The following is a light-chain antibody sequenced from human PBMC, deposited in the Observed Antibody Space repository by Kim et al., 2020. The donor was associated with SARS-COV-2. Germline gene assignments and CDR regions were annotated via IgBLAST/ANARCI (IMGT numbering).Light chain of an antibody. V-gene: IGLV6-57*04. J-gene: IGLJ3*02. CDR3: QSYDGANWV. Sequence: NFMLTQPHSVSESPGKTVTISCTRSSGTIGSAYVQWYQQRPGSVPTSVIYENKQRLSGVPDRFSGSIDSSSNSASLTISGLKTEDEADYYCQSYDGANWVFGGGTQLTVL. CDR2: ENK. CDR1: SGTIGSAY.